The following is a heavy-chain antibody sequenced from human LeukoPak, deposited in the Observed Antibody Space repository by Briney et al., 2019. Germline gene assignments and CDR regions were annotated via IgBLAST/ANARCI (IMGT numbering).Heavy chain of an antibody. V-gene: IGHV4-61*10. J-gene: IGHJ4*02. CDR1: GDSISSGTYY. Sequence: SETLSLTCTVSGDSISSGTYYWIWIRQPAGKGLEWIGYIYYSGSTNYNPSLKSRVTISVDTSKNQFSLKLSSVTAADTAVYYCARPLTMVRGVIRDWGQGTLVTVSS. CDR2: IYYSGST. CDR3: ARPLTMVRGVIRD. D-gene: IGHD3-10*01.